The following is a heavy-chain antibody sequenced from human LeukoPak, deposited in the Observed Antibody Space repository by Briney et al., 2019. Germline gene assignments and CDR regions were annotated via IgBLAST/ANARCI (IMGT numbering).Heavy chain of an antibody. V-gene: IGHV3-53*01. Sequence: GGSLRLSCAASGFIVSNNYMSWARQAPGKGLEWVSIISTRGTTYYADSVKGRFTISRDNSKNTLYLQMNSLRAEDTAVYYCAKDDRDGYKGRKGDYWGQGTLVTVSS. CDR1: GFIVSNNY. CDR2: ISTRGTT. D-gene: IGHD5-24*01. J-gene: IGHJ4*02. CDR3: AKDDRDGYKGRKGDY.